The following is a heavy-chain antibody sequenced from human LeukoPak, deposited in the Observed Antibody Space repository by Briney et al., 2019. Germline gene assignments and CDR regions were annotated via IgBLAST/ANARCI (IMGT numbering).Heavy chain of an antibody. Sequence: GGSLRLSCAASGFTFDDYGMSWVRQAPGKGLEWVSTIGTAGDTYYPGSVKGRFTISRENAKNSLYLQMNSLRAGDTAVYYCARSLWFGRPSWGQGTLVTVFS. J-gene: IGHJ4*02. D-gene: IGHD3-10*01. V-gene: IGHV3-13*01. CDR2: IGTAGDT. CDR1: GFTFDDYG. CDR3: ARSLWFGRPS.